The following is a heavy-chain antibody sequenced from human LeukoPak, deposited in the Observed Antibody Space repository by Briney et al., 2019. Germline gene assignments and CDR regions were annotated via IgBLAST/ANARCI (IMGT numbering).Heavy chain of an antibody. CDR2: IYYSGST. CDR1: GGSISSYY. V-gene: IGHV4-59*01. CDR3: ARGGSSWYDY. D-gene: IGHD6-13*01. J-gene: IGHJ4*02. Sequence: KPSETLSLTCSVSGGSISSYYWSWIRQPPGKGLEWIGYIYYSGSTNYNPSLKSRVTISVDTSKNQFSLKLSSVTAADTAVYYCARGGSSWYDYWGQGTLVTASS.